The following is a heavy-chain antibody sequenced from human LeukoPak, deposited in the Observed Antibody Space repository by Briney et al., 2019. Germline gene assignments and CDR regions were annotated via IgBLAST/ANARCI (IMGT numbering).Heavy chain of an antibody. D-gene: IGHD4-17*01. Sequence: RGCLRLSCAASRFTFSSYSTNWVRPAPRKGLEWVSSISSSSSYIYYADSVKGRFTISRDNAKNSLYLQMNSLRAEDTAVYYCARDREVTIYYYYGMDVWGQGTTVTVSS. CDR2: ISSSSSYI. J-gene: IGHJ6*02. CDR3: ARDREVTIYYYYGMDV. CDR1: RFTFSSYS. V-gene: IGHV3-21*01.